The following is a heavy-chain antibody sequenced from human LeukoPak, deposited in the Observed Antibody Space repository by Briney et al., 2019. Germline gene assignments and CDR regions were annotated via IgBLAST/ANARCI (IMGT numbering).Heavy chain of an antibody. CDR3: ARDRSYYDSSGYYYVDY. Sequence: GGSLRLSCAASGFTFSSHSMNWVRQAPGKGLEWVSSISSSSSYIYYADSVKGRFTISRDNAKNSLYLQMNSLRAEDTAVYYCARDRSYYDSSGYYYVDYWGQGTLVTVSS. D-gene: IGHD3-22*01. V-gene: IGHV3-21*01. CDR1: GFTFSSHS. CDR2: ISSSSSYI. J-gene: IGHJ4*02.